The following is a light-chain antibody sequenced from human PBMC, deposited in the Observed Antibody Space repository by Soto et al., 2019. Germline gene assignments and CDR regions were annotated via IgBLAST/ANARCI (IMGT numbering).Light chain of an antibody. CDR3: QQRSNWPLIT. V-gene: IGKV3-11*01. J-gene: IGKJ5*01. CDR2: DAS. CDR1: QSVSSY. Sequence: EIVLTHSPATLSLSPVERATLSFSSSQSVSSYLAWYQQKPGQAPRLLIYDASNRATGIPARFSGSGSGTDFTLTISSLEPEDFAVYYCQQRSNWPLITFGQGTRLEIK.